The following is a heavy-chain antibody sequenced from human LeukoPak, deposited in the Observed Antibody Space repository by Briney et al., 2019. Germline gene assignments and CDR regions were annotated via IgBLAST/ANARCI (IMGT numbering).Heavy chain of an antibody. V-gene: IGHV1-8*01. CDR1: GYTFTSYD. D-gene: IGHD3-10*01. CDR3: AGGYTVVRGIYYFDY. J-gene: IGHJ4*02. Sequence: GASVKVSCKASGYTFTSYDINWVRQATGQGLEWMGWMNPNSGNTGYAQKFQGRVTMTRNTSISTAYMELSSLRSDDTAVYYCAGGYTVVRGIYYFDYWGQGTLVTVSS. CDR2: MNPNSGNT.